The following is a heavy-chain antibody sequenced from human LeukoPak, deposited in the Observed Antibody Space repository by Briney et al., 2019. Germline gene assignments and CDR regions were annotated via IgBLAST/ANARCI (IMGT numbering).Heavy chain of an antibody. J-gene: IGHJ4*02. CDR3: VRDNYGGILDF. CDR1: GFTFTRYT. D-gene: IGHD2-21*01. Sequence: GESLRLSCAASGFTFTRYTMHWVRQAPGKGLEWVAVVLYDGSNKYYADSVKGRFTLSRDNSKNTLSLQMNTLRADDTAVYYCVRDNYGGILDFWGQGTLVTVSP. V-gene: IGHV3-30*04. CDR2: VLYDGSNK.